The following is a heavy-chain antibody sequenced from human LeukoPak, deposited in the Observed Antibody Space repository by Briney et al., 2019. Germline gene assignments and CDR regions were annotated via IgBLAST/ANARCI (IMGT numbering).Heavy chain of an antibody. CDR1: GYTFTCYY. CDR3: ARDVVEMATIFAFDI. V-gene: IGHV1-2*02. J-gene: IGHJ3*02. Sequence: ASVKVSCKASGYTFTCYYMHWVRQAPGQGLEWMGWINPNSGGTNYAQKFQVRVTMTRDTSISTAYMELSRLRSDDTAVYYCARDVVEMATIFAFDIWGQGTMVTVSS. CDR2: INPNSGGT. D-gene: IGHD5-24*01.